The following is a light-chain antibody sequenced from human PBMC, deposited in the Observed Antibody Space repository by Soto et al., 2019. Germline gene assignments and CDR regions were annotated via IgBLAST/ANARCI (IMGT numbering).Light chain of an antibody. Sequence: THSPDALSFSPGEIATLSFGAIHSVGQSLAWDQQRPGQAPRLVISGASTRATGIPDRISGSGFGSDCTLSISRLEPEDFAVYYCPQTADSQWTFGQGTKADIK. V-gene: IGKV3-20*01. CDR2: GAS. CDR3: PQTADSQWT. J-gene: IGKJ1*01. CDR1: HSVGQS.